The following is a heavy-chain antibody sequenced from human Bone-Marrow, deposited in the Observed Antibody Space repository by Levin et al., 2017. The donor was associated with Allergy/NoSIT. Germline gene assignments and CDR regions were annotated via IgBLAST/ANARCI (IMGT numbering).Heavy chain of an antibody. CDR3: VYSNSLFRYYGMDV. Sequence: GESLKISCAASGFTFSSYWMHWVRQAPGKGLVWVSRINSDGSSTSYADSVKGRFTISRDNAKNTLYLQMNSLRAEDTAVYYCVYSNSLFRYYGMDVWGQGTTVTVSS. CDR2: INSDGSST. D-gene: IGHD4-11*01. V-gene: IGHV3-74*01. CDR1: GFTFSSYW. J-gene: IGHJ6*02.